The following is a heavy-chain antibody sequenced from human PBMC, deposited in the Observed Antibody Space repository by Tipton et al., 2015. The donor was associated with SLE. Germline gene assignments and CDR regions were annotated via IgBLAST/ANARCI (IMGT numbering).Heavy chain of an antibody. D-gene: IGHD7-27*01. J-gene: IGHJ4*02. CDR2: IYYSGST. CDR3: ARDSPHGVGKDY. Sequence: TLSLTCTVSGGSTSSYYWSWIRQPPGKGLEWIGYIYYSGSTNYNPSLKSRVTISVDTSKNQFSLKLSSVTAADTAVYYCARDSPHGVGKDYWGQGTLVTVSS. CDR1: GGSTSSYY. V-gene: IGHV4-59*12.